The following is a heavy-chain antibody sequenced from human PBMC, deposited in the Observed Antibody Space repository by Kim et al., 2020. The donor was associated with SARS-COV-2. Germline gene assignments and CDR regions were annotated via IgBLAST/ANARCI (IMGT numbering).Heavy chain of an antibody. CDR2: IYHSGST. J-gene: IGHJ4*02. Sequence: SETLSLTCTVSGYSISSGYYWGWIRQPPGKGLEWIGSIYHSGSTYYNPSLKSRVTISVDTSKNQFSLKLSSVTAADTAVYYCARVYRSDYYFDYWGQGTLVTVSS. D-gene: IGHD3-16*02. CDR1: GYSISSGYY. CDR3: ARVYRSDYYFDY. V-gene: IGHV4-38-2*02.